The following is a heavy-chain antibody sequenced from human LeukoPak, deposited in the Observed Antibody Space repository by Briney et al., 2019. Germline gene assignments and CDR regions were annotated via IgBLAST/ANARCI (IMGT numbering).Heavy chain of an antibody. CDR3: ARVATVSNAFDI. V-gene: IGHV3-33*01. D-gene: IGHD4-17*01. CDR2: IWYDGSNK. CDR1: GFTFSSYG. Sequence: PGRSLRLSCAASGFTFSSYGMHWVRQAPGKGLEWVAVIWYDGSNKYYADSVKGRFTISRDNSKNTLYLQMNSLRAEDTAVYYCARVATVSNAFDIWGQGTMVTASS. J-gene: IGHJ3*02.